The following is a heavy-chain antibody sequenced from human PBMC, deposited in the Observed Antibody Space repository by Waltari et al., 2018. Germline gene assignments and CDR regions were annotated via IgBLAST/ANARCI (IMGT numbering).Heavy chain of an antibody. CDR1: GGSFSGYF. CDR3: SRSGFHGSGTPFDP. J-gene: IGHJ5*02. D-gene: IGHD3-10*01. CDR2: IDYRGSN. Sequence: QVQLQQWGAGLLKPSQTLSLTCAVEGGSFSGYFWNWVRQPPGKVLGWIGGIDYRGSNNYNSSFKSLVTLSIDTSSKRFSLNLNSMTAADTATYYCSRSGFHGSGTPFDPWGRGTLVTVSS. V-gene: IGHV4-34*02.